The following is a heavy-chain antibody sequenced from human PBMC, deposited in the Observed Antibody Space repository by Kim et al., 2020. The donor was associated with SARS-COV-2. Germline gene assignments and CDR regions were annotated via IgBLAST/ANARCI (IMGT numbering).Heavy chain of an antibody. CDR1: GFTFSNAW. V-gene: IGHV3-15*01. CDR3: TTEYDSSGYQRLHLTSYYYYGMDV. CDR2: IKSKTDGGTT. D-gene: IGHD3-22*01. Sequence: GGSLRLSCAASGFTFSNAWMSWVRQAPGKGLEWVGRIKSKTDGGTTDYAAPVKGRFTISRDDSKNTLYLQMNSLKTEDTAVYYCTTEYDSSGYQRLHLTSYYYYGMDVWGQGTTVTVSS. J-gene: IGHJ6*02.